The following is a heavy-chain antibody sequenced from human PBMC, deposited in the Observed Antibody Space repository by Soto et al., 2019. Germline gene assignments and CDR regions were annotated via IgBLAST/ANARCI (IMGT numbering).Heavy chain of an antibody. Sequence: ASVKVSCKASGYSFTTYGITWVRQAPGQGLEWMGWISAYDGNTNYAQKVQGRVSMTTDSSTSTAYMELRSLRSDDTAVYYCARDPATAYSSSSFDYWGQGTLVKVS. CDR1: GYSFTTYG. CDR2: ISAYDGNT. V-gene: IGHV1-18*04. CDR3: ARDPATAYSSSSFDY. D-gene: IGHD6-6*01. J-gene: IGHJ4*02.